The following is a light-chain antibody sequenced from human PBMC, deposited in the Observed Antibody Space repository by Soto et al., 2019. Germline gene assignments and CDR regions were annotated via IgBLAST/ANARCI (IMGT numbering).Light chain of an antibody. J-gene: IGLJ1*01. CDR1: SSDVGGYNY. V-gene: IGLV2-14*01. CDR2: EVS. Sequence: QSVLTQPASVSGSPGQSITISCTGTSSDVGGYNYVSWYQQHPGKASKLMIYEVSNRPSGVSNRFSGSKSGNTASLTISGLQAEDEADYYCSSYTSSSSVFGTGTKVTVL. CDR3: SSYTSSSSV.